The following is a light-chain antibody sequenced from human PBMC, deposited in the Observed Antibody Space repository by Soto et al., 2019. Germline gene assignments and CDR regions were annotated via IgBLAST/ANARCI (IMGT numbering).Light chain of an antibody. Sequence: EIVMTQSPATLSVSPVDRATLSCRSSQSVSSNLAWCQQKPGHAPRLLMFRTANRATGIPARFSGSGSGTDYTLTISSLEPEDVAVYYCHQSQYWPPFTFGQGTRLEIK. CDR3: HQSQYWPPFT. J-gene: IGKJ5*01. CDR1: QSVSSN. CDR2: RTA. V-gene: IGKV3D-15*01.